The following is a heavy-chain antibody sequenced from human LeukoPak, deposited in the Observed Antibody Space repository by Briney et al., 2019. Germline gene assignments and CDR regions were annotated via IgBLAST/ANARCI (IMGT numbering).Heavy chain of an antibody. CDR2: ISSSGSTI. D-gene: IGHD2-2*02. CDR1: GFTFSDYY. CDR3: ARVPGYCSSTSCYINYDY. V-gene: IGHV3-11*01. Sequence: GGSLRLSCAASGFTFSDYYMSWIRQAPGKGLEWVSYISSSGSTIYYADSVKGRFTISRDNAKNSLYLQMNSLRAEDTAVYYCARVPGYCSSTSCYINYDYWGQGTLVTVSS. J-gene: IGHJ4*02.